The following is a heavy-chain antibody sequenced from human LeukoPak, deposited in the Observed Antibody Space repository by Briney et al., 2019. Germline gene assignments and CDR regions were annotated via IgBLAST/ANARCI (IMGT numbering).Heavy chain of an antibody. CDR2: IYYSGST. V-gene: IGHV4-59*12. Sequence: SETLSLTCTVSGGSISSYYWSWIRQPPGKGLEWIGYIYYSGSTNYNPSLKSRVTISVDTSKNQFSLKLSSVTAADTAVYYCARSVGNYDILTGYSGFDPWGQGTLVTVSS. CDR3: ARSVGNYDILTGYSGFDP. J-gene: IGHJ5*02. D-gene: IGHD3-9*01. CDR1: GGSISSYY.